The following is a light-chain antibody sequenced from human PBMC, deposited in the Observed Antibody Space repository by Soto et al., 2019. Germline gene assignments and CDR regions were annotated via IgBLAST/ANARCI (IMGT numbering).Light chain of an antibody. CDR2: EVT. V-gene: IGLV2-8*01. Sequence: QSALTQPPSASGSPGQSVTISCTGTSSDVGGYNYVSWYQQHPGKAPKLMIFEVTNRPSGIPDRFSGSKSGNTASLTVSGLQADDEADYSCSSYACTHSFYVFGTVTKVTV. J-gene: IGLJ1*01. CDR3: SSYACTHSFYV. CDR1: SSDVGGYNY.